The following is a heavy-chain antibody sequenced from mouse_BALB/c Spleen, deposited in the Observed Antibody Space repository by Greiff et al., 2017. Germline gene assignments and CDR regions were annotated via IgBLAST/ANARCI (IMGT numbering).Heavy chain of an antibody. V-gene: IGHV5-9-4*01. D-gene: IGHD2-2*01. J-gene: IGHJ4*01. Sequence: EVKLMESGGGLVKPGGSLKLSCAASGFTFSSYAMSWVRQSPEKRLEWVAEISSGGSYTYYPDTVTGRFTISRDNAKNTLYLEMSSLRSEDTAMYYCARDGSLAMDYWGQGTSVTVSS. CDR3: ARDGSLAMDY. CDR1: GFTFSSYA. CDR2: ISSGGSYT.